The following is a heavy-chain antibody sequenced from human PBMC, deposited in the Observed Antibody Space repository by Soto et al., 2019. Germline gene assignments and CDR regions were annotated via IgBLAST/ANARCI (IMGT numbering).Heavy chain of an antibody. V-gene: IGHV1-3*01. D-gene: IGHD6-6*01. J-gene: IGHJ4*02. CDR1: GYPFTIYA. CDR3: ARDSSSSRSFDY. Sequence: ASVKVSCKASGYPFTIYAIHWVRQAPGQSLEWMGWINPGNGDTKYSQIFQGRVTITWDTSARTAYMDLRSLISEDTADYYCARDSSSSRSFDYWGQAARVTVSS. CDR2: INPGNGDT.